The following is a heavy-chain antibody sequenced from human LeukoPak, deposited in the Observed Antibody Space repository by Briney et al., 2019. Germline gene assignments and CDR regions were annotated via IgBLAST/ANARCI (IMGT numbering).Heavy chain of an antibody. J-gene: IGHJ6*02. CDR2: ISYDGSNK. Sequence: GGSLRLSCAASGFTFSSYGMHWVRQAPGKGLEWVAVISYDGSNKYYADSVKGRFTISRDNSKNTLYLQMNSLRAEDTAVYYCARDHEGSLTGFFSGYGMDVWGQGTTVTVSS. CDR1: GFTFSSYG. CDR3: ARDHEGSLTGFFSGYGMDV. V-gene: IGHV3-30*03. D-gene: IGHD3-9*01.